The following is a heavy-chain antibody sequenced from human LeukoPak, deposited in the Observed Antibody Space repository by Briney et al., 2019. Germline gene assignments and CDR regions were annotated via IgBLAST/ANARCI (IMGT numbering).Heavy chain of an antibody. CDR2: ISSSGSTI. Sequence: GGSLRLSCAASGFTFSSYEMNWVRQAPGKGLEWVSYISSSGSTIYYADSVKGRFTISRDNAKNSLYLQMNSLRAEDTAVYYCAREAYYYGSGSYSADAFDIWGQGTMVTVSS. CDR3: AREAYYYGSGSYSADAFDI. CDR1: GFTFSSYE. D-gene: IGHD3-10*01. J-gene: IGHJ3*02. V-gene: IGHV3-48*03.